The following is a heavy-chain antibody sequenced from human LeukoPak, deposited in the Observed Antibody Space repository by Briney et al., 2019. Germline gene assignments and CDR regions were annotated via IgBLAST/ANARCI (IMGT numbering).Heavy chain of an antibody. J-gene: IGHJ3*02. V-gene: IGHV4-30-2*01. CDR2: IYHSGST. CDR3: ARVRSSGWSRDFDI. Sequence: SETLSLTCTVSGGSISSGGYYWSWIRQPPGKGLEWIGYIYHSGSTYYNPSLKSRVTISVDRSKNQFSLKLSSVTAADTAVYYCARVRSSGWSRDFDIWGQGTMVTVSS. D-gene: IGHD6-19*01. CDR1: GGSISSGGYY.